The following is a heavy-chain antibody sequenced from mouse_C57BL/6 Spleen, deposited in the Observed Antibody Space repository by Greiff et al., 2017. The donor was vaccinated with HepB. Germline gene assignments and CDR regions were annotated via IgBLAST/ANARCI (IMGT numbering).Heavy chain of an antibody. CDR2: IWTGGGT. Sequence: VQLVESGPGLVAPSQSLSITCTVSGFSLTSYAISWVRQPPGKGLEWLGVIWTGGGTNYNSALKSRLSISKDNSKSQVFLKMNSLQTDDTARYYCARKVVYGNYVYFDYWGQGTTLTVSS. J-gene: IGHJ2*01. CDR1: GFSLTSYA. V-gene: IGHV2-9-1*01. CDR3: ARKVVYGNYVYFDY. D-gene: IGHD2-1*01.